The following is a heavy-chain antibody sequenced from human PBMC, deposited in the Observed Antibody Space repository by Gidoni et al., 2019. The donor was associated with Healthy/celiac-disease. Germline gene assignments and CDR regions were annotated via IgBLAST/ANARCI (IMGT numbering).Heavy chain of an antibody. J-gene: IGHJ5*02. CDR3: ARGGTYRSATYNWFDP. CDR2: IKQDGSEK. CDR1: GFTFRRYW. V-gene: IGHV3-7*01. D-gene: IGHD2-15*01. Sequence: EVQLVESGGGLVQPGWSLRLSCAASGFTFRRYWMSWVRQATGKGLEWVANIKQDGSEKYYVGSVKGRFTISRDNAKNSLYLQMNSLRAEDTAVYYCARGGTYRSATYNWFDPWGQGTLVTVSS.